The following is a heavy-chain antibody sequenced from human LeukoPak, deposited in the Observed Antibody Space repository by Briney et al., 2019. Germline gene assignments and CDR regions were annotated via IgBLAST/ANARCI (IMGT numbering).Heavy chain of an antibody. CDR1: GFTFSRYA. CDR3: AKDTGGSYQLYYFDY. CDR2: ISGSGGST. D-gene: IGHD1-26*01. V-gene: IGHV3-23*01. J-gene: IGHJ4*02. Sequence: GSLRLSSAASGFTFSRYAMSCVRQAPGKGLEWVSAISGSGGSTYYADSVKGRFTISRDNSKNTLYLQMNSLRAEDTAVYYCAKDTGGSYQLYYFDYWGQGALVTVSS.